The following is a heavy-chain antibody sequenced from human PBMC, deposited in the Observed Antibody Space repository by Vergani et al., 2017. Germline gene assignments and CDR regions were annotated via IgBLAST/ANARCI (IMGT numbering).Heavy chain of an antibody. D-gene: IGHD4-17*01. CDR2: IYYSGST. CDR3: ARQDYGDYWPYYYYYYGMDV. J-gene: IGHJ6*02. V-gene: IGHV4-39*01. CDR1: SGSISSSSYY. Sequence: QLQLQESGPGLVKPSETLSLTCTVSSGSISSSSYYWGWIRQPPGKGLEWIGSIYYSGSTYSNPSLKSRVTISVDTSKNQFSLKLSSVTAADTAVYYCARQDYGDYWPYYYYYYGMDVWGQGTTVTVSS.